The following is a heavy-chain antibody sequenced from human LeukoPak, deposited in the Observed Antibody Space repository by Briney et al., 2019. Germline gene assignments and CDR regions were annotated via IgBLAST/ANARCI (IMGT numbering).Heavy chain of an antibody. CDR2: IYYSGST. J-gene: IGHJ5*02. Sequence: SETLSLTCTVSGGSISSYYWSWIRQPPGKGLEWIGYIYYSGSTNYNPSLKSRVTISVDTSKNQFSLKLSSVTAADTAVYYCARPKYSSGWYGSWWFDPWGQGTQVTVSS. CDR3: ARPKYSSGWYGSWWFDP. V-gene: IGHV4-59*08. CDR1: GGSISSYY. D-gene: IGHD6-19*01.